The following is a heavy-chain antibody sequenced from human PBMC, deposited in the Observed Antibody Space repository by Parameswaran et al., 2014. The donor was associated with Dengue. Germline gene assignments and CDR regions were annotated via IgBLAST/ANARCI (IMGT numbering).Heavy chain of an antibody. CDR2: IIPSLGIV. J-gene: IGHJ4*02. Sequence: WVRQAPGQGLEWMGGIIPSLGIVNYAQKFQDRVTIIADKSTGTPYLELSSLISEDTAVYYCARVGATYYYDSSGYFDYWDQGTLVTVSS. V-gene: IGHV1-69*10. D-gene: IGHD3-22*01. CDR3: ARVGATYYYDSSGYFDY.